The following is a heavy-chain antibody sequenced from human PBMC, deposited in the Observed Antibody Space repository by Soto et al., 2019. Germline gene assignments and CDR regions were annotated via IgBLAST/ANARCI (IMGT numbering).Heavy chain of an antibody. Sequence: QVQLQESGPGLVKPSETLSLTCTVSGGSISGYYCAWIRQPPGKGLEWIGYMHYSGSVNYNPSLKRRVTTSIDTSENQFSLRLSSVTAADTAVYYCARGSSWYDYWGQGTLVTVSS. J-gene: IGHJ4*02. CDR3: ARGSSWYDY. D-gene: IGHD6-13*01. CDR2: MHYSGSV. CDR1: GGSISGYY. V-gene: IGHV4-59*08.